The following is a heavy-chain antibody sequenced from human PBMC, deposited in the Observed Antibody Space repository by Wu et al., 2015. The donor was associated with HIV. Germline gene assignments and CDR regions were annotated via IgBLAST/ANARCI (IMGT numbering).Heavy chain of an antibody. J-gene: IGHJ3*01. CDR3: ARDELFRVDDSLDL. V-gene: IGHV1-2*02. CDR1: GFTLTDYF. CDR2: VNTNTGGT. D-gene: IGHD2-21*01. Sequence: QVQLVQSGPEVKQPGASVKVSCKASGFTLTDYFIHWVRQAPGQRLEWMGWVNTNTGGTNYAQKFQGKVTMTRDTSISTAYMELNSLRSDDTAIYYCARDELFRVDDSLDLWGQGTMVTVSS.